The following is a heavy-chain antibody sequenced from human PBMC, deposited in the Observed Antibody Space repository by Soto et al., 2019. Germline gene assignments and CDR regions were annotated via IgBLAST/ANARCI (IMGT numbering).Heavy chain of an antibody. D-gene: IGHD4-17*01. CDR2: IYYSGST. V-gene: IGHV4-39*01. CDR3: ARMSYGDYVQWYFDL. CDR1: GGSISSSSYY. Sequence: QLQLQESGPGLVKPSETLSLTCTVSGGSISSSSYYWGWIRQPPGKGLEWIGSIYYSGSTYYNPSLKSRVTISVDTSKNQFSLKLSSVTAADTAVYYCARMSYGDYVQWYFDLWGRGTLVTVSS. J-gene: IGHJ2*01.